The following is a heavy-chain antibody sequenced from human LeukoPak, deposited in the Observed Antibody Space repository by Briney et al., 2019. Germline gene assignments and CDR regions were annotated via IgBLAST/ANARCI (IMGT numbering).Heavy chain of an antibody. V-gene: IGHV1-2*02. D-gene: IGHD2-15*01. CDR1: GYTFTGYY. J-gene: IGHJ4*02. CDR2: INPNSGGT. Sequence: GASVKVSCKASGYTFTGYYMHWVRQAPGQGLEWMGWINPNSGGTNYAQKFQGRVTMTRHTSVTTAYMELYSLRSDDTAVYYCARSQDCSGGSCSPAQGYWGQGTLVTVSS. CDR3: ARSQDCSGGSCSPAQGY.